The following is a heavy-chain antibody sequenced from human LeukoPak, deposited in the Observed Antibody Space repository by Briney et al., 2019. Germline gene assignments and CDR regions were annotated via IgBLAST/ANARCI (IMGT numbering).Heavy chain of an antibody. CDR3: ARETRGYSYGYLGY. J-gene: IGHJ4*02. Sequence: GGSLRLSCAASGFTFSSYSMNWVRQAPGKGLEWVSSISSSSYIYYADSVKGRFTISRDNAKNSLYLQMNSLRAEDTAVYYCARETRGYSYGYLGYWGQGTLVTVSS. D-gene: IGHD5-18*01. CDR1: GFTFSSYS. V-gene: IGHV3-21*01. CDR2: ISSSSYI.